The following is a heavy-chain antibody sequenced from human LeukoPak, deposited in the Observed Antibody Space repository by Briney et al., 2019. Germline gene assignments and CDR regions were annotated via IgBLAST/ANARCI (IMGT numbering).Heavy chain of an antibody. CDR2: IYYSGST. CDR1: GGSISSSSYY. J-gene: IGHJ4*02. V-gene: IGHV4-39*01. Sequence: SETLSLTCTVSGGSISSSSYYWGWIRQPPGKGLEWIGSIYYSGSTYYNPSLKSRVTISVDTSKNQFSLKLSSVTAADTAVYYCASGIAAAVYPYFDYWGQGTLVTVSS. CDR3: ASGIAAAVYPYFDY. D-gene: IGHD6-13*01.